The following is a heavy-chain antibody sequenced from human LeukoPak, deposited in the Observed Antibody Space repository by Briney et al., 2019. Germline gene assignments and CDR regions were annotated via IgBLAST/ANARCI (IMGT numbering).Heavy chain of an antibody. J-gene: IGHJ6*02. V-gene: IGHV4-34*01. CDR2: INHSGST. CDR1: GGSFSGYY. Sequence: SETLSLTCAVYGGSFSGYYWSWIRPPPGEGLEWIGEINHSGSTNYNPSLKSRVTISVDTSKNQFSLKLSSVSAADTAVYYCARGRYSSGWFNYYGMDVWGQGTTVTVSS. D-gene: IGHD6-19*01. CDR3: ARGRYSSGWFNYYGMDV.